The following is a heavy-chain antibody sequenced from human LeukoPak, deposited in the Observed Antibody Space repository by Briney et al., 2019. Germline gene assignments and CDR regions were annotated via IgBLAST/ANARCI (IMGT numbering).Heavy chain of an antibody. J-gene: IGHJ2*01. D-gene: IGHD6-13*01. V-gene: IGHV3-48*03. CDR1: GXTFSSYE. Sequence: QPGGSLRLSCAASGXTFSSYEMNWVRQAPGKGLEWVSYISSSASTIYSADSVKGRFTISRDNAKNSLYLQMNSLRAEDTAVYYYARLPGYSSSWYDWYFDLWGRGTLVTVSS. CDR3: ARLPGYSSSWYDWYFDL. CDR2: ISSSASTI.